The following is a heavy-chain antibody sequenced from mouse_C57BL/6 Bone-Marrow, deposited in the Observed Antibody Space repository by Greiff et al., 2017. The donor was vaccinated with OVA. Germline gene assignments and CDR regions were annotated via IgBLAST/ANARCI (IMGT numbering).Heavy chain of an antibody. CDR3: AKTAQAGPHYYAMDY. CDR1: GYTFTDYY. D-gene: IGHD3-2*02. Sequence: QVQLQQSGAELVRPGASVKLSCKASGYTFTDYYINWVKQRPGQGLEWIARIYPGSGNTYFNEKFKGKATLTAEKSSSTAYMQLSSLTSEDSAVYFCAKTAQAGPHYYAMDYWGQGTSVTVSS. CDR2: IYPGSGNT. V-gene: IGHV1-76*01. J-gene: IGHJ4*01.